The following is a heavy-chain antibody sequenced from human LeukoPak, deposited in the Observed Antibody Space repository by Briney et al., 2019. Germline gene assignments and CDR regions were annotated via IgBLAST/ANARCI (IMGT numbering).Heavy chain of an antibody. CDR3: ARDLISDYYGSGSPPNAFDI. V-gene: IGHV4-30-4*08. D-gene: IGHD3-10*01. CDR1: GGSISSGDYY. CDR2: IYYSGST. Sequence: SETLSLTCTVSGGSISSGDYYWSWIRQPPGKGLEWIGYIYYSGSTYYNPSLKSRVTISVDTSKNQFSLKLSSVTAADTAVYYCARDLISDYYGSGSPPNAFDIWGQGTLVTVSS. J-gene: IGHJ4*02.